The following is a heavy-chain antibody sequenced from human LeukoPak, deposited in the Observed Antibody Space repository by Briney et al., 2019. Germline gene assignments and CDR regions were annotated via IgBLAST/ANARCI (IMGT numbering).Heavy chain of an antibody. D-gene: IGHD6-6*01. CDR2: IYYSGST. J-gene: IGHJ4*02. Sequence: PSETLSLTCAVSGGSISSSNWWSWVRQPPGKGLEWIGSIYYSGSTYYNPSLKSRVTISVDTSKNQFSLKLSSVTAADTAVYYCARDSYAYSSSSPSDYWGQGTLVTVSS. CDR1: GGSISSSNW. V-gene: IGHV4-4*02. CDR3: ARDSYAYSSSSPSDY.